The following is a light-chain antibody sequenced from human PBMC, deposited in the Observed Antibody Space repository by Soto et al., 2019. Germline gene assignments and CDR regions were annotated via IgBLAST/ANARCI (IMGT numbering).Light chain of an antibody. Sequence: DILLTQSPSSLSASVGDRVTISCRASQSIGSYLNWFQQKPGKAPKVLIYAASSLQSGVPSRFSGSGSGTDFTLTISSLQPEDFATYYCQETYSTPLFAFGPGTKVDSK. V-gene: IGKV1-39*01. CDR1: QSIGSY. CDR3: QETYSTPLFA. CDR2: AAS. J-gene: IGKJ3*01.